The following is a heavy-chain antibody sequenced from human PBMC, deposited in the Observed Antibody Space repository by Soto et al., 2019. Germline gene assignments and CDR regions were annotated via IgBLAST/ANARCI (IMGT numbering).Heavy chain of an antibody. Sequence: QVQLVESGGGLVKPGGSLRLSCAASGFSFSDYYMSGIRQAPGKGLEWLSYISGSDNTVYYADSVKGRFTLSRDNAKNSLYLQMNSLRAEETAVYYCARGQSAQTPDYWGQGTLVTVSS. CDR2: ISGSDNTV. J-gene: IGHJ4*02. CDR1: GFSFSDYY. V-gene: IGHV3-11*01. CDR3: ARGQSAQTPDY.